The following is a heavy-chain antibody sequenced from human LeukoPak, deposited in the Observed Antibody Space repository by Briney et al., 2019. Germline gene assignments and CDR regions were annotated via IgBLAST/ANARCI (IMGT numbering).Heavy chain of an antibody. CDR3: ARGLGGSYPFDC. D-gene: IGHD3-16*02. V-gene: IGHV3-74*01. CDR1: GFTFSNYW. CDR2: INTDGSRT. Sequence: PGGSLRLSCAASGFTFSNYWMDWVRQAPGKGLVWVSRINTDGSRTTHADSVKGRFTISRDNAKNTLYLQMNSLRADDTAVYFCARGLGGSYPFDCWGQGALVTVSS. J-gene: IGHJ4*02.